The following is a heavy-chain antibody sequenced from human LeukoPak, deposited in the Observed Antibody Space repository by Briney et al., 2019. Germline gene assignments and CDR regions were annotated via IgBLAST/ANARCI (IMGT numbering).Heavy chain of an antibody. J-gene: IGHJ6*02. Sequence: ASVKVSCKASGYTFTSYGISWVRQAPGQGLEWMGWISAYNGNTNYAQKLQGRVTMTTDTSTSTAYMELRSLRSDDTAVYYCARDFYSSSWYSGDYYYGMDVWGQGTTVTVSS. D-gene: IGHD6-13*01. CDR2: ISAYNGNT. CDR1: GYTFTSYG. CDR3: ARDFYSSSWYSGDYYYGMDV. V-gene: IGHV1-18*01.